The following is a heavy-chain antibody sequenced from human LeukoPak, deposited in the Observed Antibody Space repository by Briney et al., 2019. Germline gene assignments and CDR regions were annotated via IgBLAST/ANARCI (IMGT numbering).Heavy chain of an antibody. CDR1: GFTFSSYW. CDR2: INSDGSST. J-gene: IGHJ4*02. Sequence: PGGSLRLSCAASGFTFSSYWMHWVRQAPGKGLVWVSRINSDGSSTSYADSVKGRFTISRDNAKNTLYLQMNSLRAEDTAVYYCARESLGYCSGGSCYAGLDYWGQGTLVTVSS. D-gene: IGHD2-15*01. CDR3: ARESLGYCSGGSCYAGLDY. V-gene: IGHV3-74*01.